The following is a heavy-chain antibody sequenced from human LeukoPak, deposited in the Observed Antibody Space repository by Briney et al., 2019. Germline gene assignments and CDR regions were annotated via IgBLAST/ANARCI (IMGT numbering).Heavy chain of an antibody. V-gene: IGHV4-34*01. D-gene: IGHD3-10*02. CDR3: VFGELLDY. CDR1: GGSFSGYY. CDR2: INHSGST. Sequence: SETLSLTCAAYGGSFSGYYWSWIRQPPGKGLEWIGEINHSGSTNYNPSLKSRVTISVDTSKNQFSLKLSSVTAADTAVYYCVFGELLDYWGQGTLVTVSS. J-gene: IGHJ4*02.